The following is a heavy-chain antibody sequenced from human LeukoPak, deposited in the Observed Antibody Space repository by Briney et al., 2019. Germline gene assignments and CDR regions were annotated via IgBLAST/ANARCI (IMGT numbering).Heavy chain of an antibody. CDR2: IYYSGRT. J-gene: IGHJ4*02. CDR3: AGDYGSGSYRFDY. CDR1: GGSISSYS. V-gene: IGHV4-59*12. Sequence: SETLSLTCTVSGGSISSYSWSWVRQPPGRGLEWIGYIYYSGRTTYNPSLKSRVTISLDTSKNQFSLKLTSVTAADTAVHYCAGDYGSGSYRFDYWGQGTLVTVSS. D-gene: IGHD3-10*01.